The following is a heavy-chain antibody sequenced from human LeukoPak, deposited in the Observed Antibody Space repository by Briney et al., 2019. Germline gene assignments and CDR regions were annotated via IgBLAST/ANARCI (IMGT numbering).Heavy chain of an antibody. CDR3: ARRSGWTGDAFDI. CDR1: ESSFSSYW. CDR2: IYPGDSDT. D-gene: IGHD6-19*01. Sequence: GESLKISCKGSESSFSSYWIGWVRQMPGKGLQWMGIIYPGDSDTRYSPSFQGQVTISADKSIGTAYLQWSSLKASDTAMYFCARRSGWTGDAFDIWGQGTMVTVSS. J-gene: IGHJ3*02. V-gene: IGHV5-51*01.